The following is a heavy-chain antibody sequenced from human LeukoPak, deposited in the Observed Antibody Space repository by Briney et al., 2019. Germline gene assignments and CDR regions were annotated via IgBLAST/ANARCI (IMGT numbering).Heavy chain of an antibody. CDR2: IYYSGST. V-gene: IGHV4-39*07. D-gene: IGHD6-13*01. CDR3: ARDQGAAAAPTSENWFDP. Sequence: SETLSLTCTVSGGSISSSSYYWGWIRQPPGKGLEWIGSIYYSGSTYYNPSLKSRVTISVDTSKNQFSLKLSSVTAADTAVYYCARDQGAAAAPTSENWFDPWGQGTLVTVSS. J-gene: IGHJ5*02. CDR1: GGSISSSSYY.